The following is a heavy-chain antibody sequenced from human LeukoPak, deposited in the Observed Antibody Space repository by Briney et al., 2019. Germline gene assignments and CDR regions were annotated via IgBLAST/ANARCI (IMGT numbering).Heavy chain of an antibody. J-gene: IGHJ4*02. CDR1: GGSISSYY. CDR3: ATDDSSGYYSFDY. D-gene: IGHD3-22*01. CDR2: IYYSGST. V-gene: IGHV4-39*07. Sequence: SETLSLTCTVSGGSISSYYWGWIRQPPGKGLEWIGSIYYSGSTYYNSSLKSRVTISVDTSKNQLSLKLSSVTAADTAVYYCATDDSSGYYSFDYWGQGTLVTVSS.